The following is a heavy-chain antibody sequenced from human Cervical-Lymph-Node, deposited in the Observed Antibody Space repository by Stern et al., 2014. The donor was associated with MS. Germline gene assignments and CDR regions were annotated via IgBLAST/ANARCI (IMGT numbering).Heavy chain of an antibody. CDR2: IYPSDSDI. J-gene: IGHJ5*02. CDR1: GYSFTSYW. Sequence: EVQLVQSGAEVKKPGESLKLSCKGSGYSFTSYWIVWVRQVPGKGLEWMGAIYPSDSDISYNPSFQGHVTISADTSISTAFLKCSSLKASDTATYYCARRDSSGWYRDWFDPWGQGTLVTVSS. CDR3: ARRDSSGWYRDWFDP. V-gene: IGHV5-51*01. D-gene: IGHD6-19*01.